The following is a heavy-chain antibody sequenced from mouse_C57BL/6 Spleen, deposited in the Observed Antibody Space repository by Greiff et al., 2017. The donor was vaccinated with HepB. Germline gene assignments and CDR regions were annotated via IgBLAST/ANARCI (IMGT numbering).Heavy chain of an antibody. V-gene: IGHV1-52*01. Sequence: VQLQQPGAELVRPGSSVKLSCKASGYTFTSYWMHWVKQRPIQGLEWIGNIDPSDSETHYNQKFKDKATLTVDKSSSKAYMQLSSLTSEDSAVYYCARGGYDYDAGYYFDYWGQGTTLTVSS. CDR2: IDPSDSET. CDR1: GYTFTSYW. J-gene: IGHJ2*01. D-gene: IGHD2-4*01. CDR3: ARGGYDYDAGYYFDY.